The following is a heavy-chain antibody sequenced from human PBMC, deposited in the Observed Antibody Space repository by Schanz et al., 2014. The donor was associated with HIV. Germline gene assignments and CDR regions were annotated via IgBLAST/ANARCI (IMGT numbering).Heavy chain of an antibody. CDR2: IIPIFDTT. V-gene: IGHV1-69*06. CDR3: ARTYTGDWSTGAD. CDR1: GGTFSSSA. D-gene: IGHD2-21*02. Sequence: VQLVQSGAEVKMPGSSVKVSCKASGGTFSSSAISWVRQAPGQGLEWMGGIIPIFDTTNYAQKFQGRVTITADKSTSTVYMDLSSLRSEDTAVYYCARTYTGDWSTGADWGQGTLVTVSS. J-gene: IGHJ4*02.